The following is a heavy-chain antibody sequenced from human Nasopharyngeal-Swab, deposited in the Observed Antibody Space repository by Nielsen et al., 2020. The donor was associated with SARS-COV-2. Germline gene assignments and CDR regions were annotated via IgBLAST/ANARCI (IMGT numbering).Heavy chain of an antibody. V-gene: IGHV3-15*01. CDR2: IKSKTDGGTT. J-gene: IGHJ4*02. CDR3: TTDQLVVVAAATEDY. D-gene: IGHD2-15*01. Sequence: WIRQPPGKGLEWVGRIKSKTDGGTTDYAAPVKGRFTISRDDSKNTLYLQMNSLKTEDTAVYYCTTDQLVVVAAATEDYWGQGTLVTVSS.